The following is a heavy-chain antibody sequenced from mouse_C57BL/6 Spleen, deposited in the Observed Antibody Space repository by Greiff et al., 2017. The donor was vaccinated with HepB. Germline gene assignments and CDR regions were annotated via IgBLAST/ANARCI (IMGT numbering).Heavy chain of an antibody. CDR2: ISDGGSYT. V-gene: IGHV5-4*01. CDR3: ARGGGYFDY. Sequence: EVQLVESGGGLVKPGGSLKLSCAASGFTFSSYAMSWVRQTPEKRLEWVATISDGGSYTYYPDNVKGRFTISRDNAKNNLYLQMSHLKSEDTAMYYCARGGGYFDYWGQGTTLTVSS. CDR1: GFTFSSYA. J-gene: IGHJ2*01.